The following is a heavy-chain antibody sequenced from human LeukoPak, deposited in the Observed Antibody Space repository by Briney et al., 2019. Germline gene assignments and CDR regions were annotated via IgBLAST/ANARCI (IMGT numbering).Heavy chain of an antibody. CDR2: ISYDGSYK. V-gene: IGHV3-30*18. D-gene: IGHD4-17*01. CDR1: GFTFSTYG. CDR3: AKDYDYGDYAVDY. Sequence: GGSLRLSYAASGFTFSTYGMHWIRQAPGKGLERVAFISYDGSYKYYADSVKGRFTISRDSSKNTLYLQMNSLRAEDTAVYYCAKDYDYGDYAVDYWGQGTLVTVSS. J-gene: IGHJ4*02.